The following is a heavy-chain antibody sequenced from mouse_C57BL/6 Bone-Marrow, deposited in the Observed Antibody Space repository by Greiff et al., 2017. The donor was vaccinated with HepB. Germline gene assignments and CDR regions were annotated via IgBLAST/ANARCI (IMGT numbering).Heavy chain of an antibody. CDR2: ISSGGSYT. V-gene: IGHV5-6*01. J-gene: IGHJ3*01. CDR1: GFTFSSYG. Sequence: EVKLMESGGDLVKPGGSLKLSCAASGFTFSSYGMSWVRQTPDKRLEWVATISSGGSYTYYPDSVKGRFTISRDNAKNTLYLQMSSLKSEDTAMYYCARSSITTVVATGGQGTLVTVSA. D-gene: IGHD1-1*01. CDR3: ARSSITTVVAT.